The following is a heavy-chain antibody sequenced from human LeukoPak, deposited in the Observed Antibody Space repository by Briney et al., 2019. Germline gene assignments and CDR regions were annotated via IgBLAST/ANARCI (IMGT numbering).Heavy chain of an antibody. D-gene: IGHD3-22*01. V-gene: IGHV1-8*02. J-gene: IGHJ4*02. CDR2: MNPKSGNS. Sequence: GASVKVSCKASGYTFTGYEIHWVRQATGQGLEWMGWMNPKSGNSAYAQKFQGRVTMTRNTSISTAYMELRSLMSEDTAVYYCAREDYYDSGSNDYWGQGTLVTVSS. CDR1: GYTFTGYE. CDR3: AREDYYDSGSNDY.